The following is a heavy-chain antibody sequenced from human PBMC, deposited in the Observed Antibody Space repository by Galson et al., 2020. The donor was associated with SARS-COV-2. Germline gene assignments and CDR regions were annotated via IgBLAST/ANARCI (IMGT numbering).Heavy chain of an antibody. Sequence: GESLQISCAASGFTFDDYGMSWVRQAPGKGLEWVSGINWNGGSTGYADSVKGRFTISRDNAKNSLYLQMNSLRAEDTAVYYCARDRGGRLTMVRGVIVMDVWGQGTTVTVSS. D-gene: IGHD3-10*01. CDR1: GFTFDDYG. J-gene: IGHJ6*02. CDR2: INWNGGST. CDR3: ARDRGGRLTMVRGVIVMDV. V-gene: IGHV3-20*04.